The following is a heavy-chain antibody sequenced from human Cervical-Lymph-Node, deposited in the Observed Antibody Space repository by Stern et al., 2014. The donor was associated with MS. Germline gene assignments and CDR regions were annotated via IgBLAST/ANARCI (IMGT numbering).Heavy chain of an antibody. CDR3: ARLAVAGTYYYNGMDV. D-gene: IGHD6-19*01. CDR2: INPSGGST. J-gene: IGHJ6*02. V-gene: IGHV1-46*03. Sequence: QVQLMQSGAEVKKPGASVKVSCKASGYTFTSYYMHWVRQAPGQGLEWMGIINPSGGSTSYAQKFQGRVTMTRDTSTSTVYMELSSLRSEDTAVYYCARLAVAGTYYYNGMDVWGQGTTVTVSS. CDR1: GYTFTSYY.